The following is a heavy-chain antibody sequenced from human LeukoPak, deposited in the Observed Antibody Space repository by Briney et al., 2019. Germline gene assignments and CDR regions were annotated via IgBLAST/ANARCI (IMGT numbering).Heavy chain of an antibody. D-gene: IGHD3-16*01. CDR2: IYNSGNT. CDR3: AGGGGILPNF. CDR1: GGSITNYY. Sequence: SETLSLTCTVSGGSITNYYWNWVRQSPEKGLEWIGYIYNSGNTNYNPSLESRVTISMDASKRQFSLKLSSVSTADTAVYYCAGGGGILPNFWGQGILVTVSS. J-gene: IGHJ4*02. V-gene: IGHV4-59*01.